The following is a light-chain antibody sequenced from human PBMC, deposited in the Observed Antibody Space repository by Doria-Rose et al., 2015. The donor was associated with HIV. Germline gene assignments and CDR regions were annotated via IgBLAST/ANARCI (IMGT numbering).Light chain of an antibody. CDR2: AAS. CDR1: QTVSTY. CDR3: QQTYSSPPWT. J-gene: IGKJ1*01. V-gene: IGKV1-39*01. Sequence: MTQSPSSLSASTGDRVTITCRASQTVSTYLNWFQQEPGKAPKLLIYAASRLQSGVPSRFSGSGSGTDFTLTISGLQPGDFATYYCQQTYSSPPWTFGQGTKVEMK.